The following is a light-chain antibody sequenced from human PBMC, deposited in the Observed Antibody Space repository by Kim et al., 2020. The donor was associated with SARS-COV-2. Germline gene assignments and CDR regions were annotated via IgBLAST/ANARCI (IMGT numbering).Light chain of an antibody. V-gene: IGLV3-25*03. CDR2: KDS. CDR3: QSADSSGTYEV. Sequence: SYELTQPPSVSVSPGQTARITCSGDALPKQYAYWYQQKPGQAPVLVIYKDSERPSGIPERFSGSSSGTTVTLTISGVQAEDEAVYYCQSADSSGTYEVFG. CDR1: ALPKQY. J-gene: IGLJ2*01.